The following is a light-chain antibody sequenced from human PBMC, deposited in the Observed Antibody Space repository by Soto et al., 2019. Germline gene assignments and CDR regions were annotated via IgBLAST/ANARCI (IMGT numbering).Light chain of an antibody. CDR3: GSYSSTTTREV. CDR2: EVS. J-gene: IGLJ1*01. CDR1: SSDVGGYNF. V-gene: IGLV2-14*01. Sequence: QSALSQPASVSGSAGQSITISCTGASSDVGGYNFVSWYQHHPGTPPKLIIYEVSHRPSGVSHRFSGSKSANTASLTISGLQVEDEADYFCGSYSSTTTREVFGTGTKVTVL.